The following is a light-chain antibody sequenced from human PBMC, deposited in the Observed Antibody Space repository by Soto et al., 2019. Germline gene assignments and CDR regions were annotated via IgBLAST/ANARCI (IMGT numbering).Light chain of an antibody. CDR2: GAS. V-gene: IGKV3-15*01. CDR3: QQYNNWPPKFT. J-gene: IGKJ3*01. CDR1: QSVSSN. Sequence: EIVMTQSPATLSVSPWARATLSCRASQSVSSNLAWYQQKPGQAPRLLIYGASTRATGIPARFSGSGSGTEFTLTISSLQSEDFAVYYCQQYNNWPPKFTFGPGTKVDIK.